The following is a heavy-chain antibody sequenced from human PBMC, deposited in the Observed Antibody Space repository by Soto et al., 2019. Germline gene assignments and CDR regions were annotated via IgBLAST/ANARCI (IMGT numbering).Heavy chain of an antibody. J-gene: IGHJ4*02. V-gene: IGHV3-30*18. CDR3: AKFAYYDFWRGYYRLFDY. CDR1: GFTFSSYG. CDR2: ISYDGSNK. D-gene: IGHD3-3*01. Sequence: SLRLSCAASGFTFSSYGMHWVRQAPGKGLEWVAVISYDGSNKYYADSVKGRFTISRDNSKNTLYLQMNSLRAEDTAVYYCAKFAYYDFWRGYYRLFDYWGQGTLVSVSS.